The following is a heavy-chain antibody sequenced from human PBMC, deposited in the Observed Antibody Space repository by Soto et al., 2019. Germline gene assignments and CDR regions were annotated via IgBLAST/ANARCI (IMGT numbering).Heavy chain of an antibody. CDR2: IYYSGST. CDR1: GGSISSGDYY. V-gene: IGHV4-30-4*01. D-gene: IGHD3-22*01. J-gene: IGHJ3*02. Sequence: QVQLQESGPGLVKPSQTLSLTCTVSGGSISSGDYYWSWIRQPPGKGLEWIGYIYYSGSTYYNPSLKSRVTISVDTSKNQFSLKLSSVTAADTAVYYCAREQYYYDSSGYWGRAFDIWGQGTMVTVSS. CDR3: AREQYYYDSSGYWGRAFDI.